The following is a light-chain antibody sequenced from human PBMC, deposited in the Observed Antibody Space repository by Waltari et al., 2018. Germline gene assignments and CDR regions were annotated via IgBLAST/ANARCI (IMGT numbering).Light chain of an antibody. CDR1: QRVSSSY. V-gene: IGKV3-20*01. J-gene: IGKJ5*01. CDR3: QQYGSSSIT. Sequence: ESVLTQSPGTLSLSPGERATLSCRASQRVSSSYLAWYQQKPGQAPRLLIYGASSRATGIPDRFSGSGSGTDFTLTISRLEPEDFAVYYCQQYGSSSITFGQGTRLEIK. CDR2: GAS.